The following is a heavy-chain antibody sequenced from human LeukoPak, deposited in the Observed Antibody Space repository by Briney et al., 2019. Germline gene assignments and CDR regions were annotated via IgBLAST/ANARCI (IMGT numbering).Heavy chain of an antibody. Sequence: GGSLRLSCVGSGFIFSSYSMSWVRQAPGKGLEWVSSISASGGSTYYADSVKGHFTISRDNSKNTLYLQMNSLRAEDTAVYYCAKEGDYCSSTICYADYWGQGTLVTVSS. J-gene: IGHJ4*02. CDR2: ISASGGST. V-gene: IGHV3-23*01. CDR1: GFIFSSYS. D-gene: IGHD2-2*01. CDR3: AKEGDYCSSTICYADY.